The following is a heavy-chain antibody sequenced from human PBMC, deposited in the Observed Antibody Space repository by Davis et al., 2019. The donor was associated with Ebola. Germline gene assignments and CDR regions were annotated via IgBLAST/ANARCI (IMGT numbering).Heavy chain of an antibody. CDR2: IRSKANSYAT. D-gene: IGHD6-13*01. CDR3: TEQGSSSWDY. V-gene: IGHV3-73*01. Sequence: GESLKISCAASGFTFSCSAMHWVRQASGKGLEWVGRIRSKANSYATAYAASVKGRFTISRDDSKNTAYLQMNSLKTEDTAVYYCTEQGSSSWDYWGQGTLVTVSS. J-gene: IGHJ4*02. CDR1: GFTFSCSA.